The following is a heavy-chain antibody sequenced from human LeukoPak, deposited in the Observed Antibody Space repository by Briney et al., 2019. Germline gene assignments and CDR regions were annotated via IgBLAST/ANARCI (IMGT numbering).Heavy chain of an antibody. CDR1: GGSFSGYY. D-gene: IGHD5-18*01. J-gene: IGHJ6*02. Sequence: SETLPLTCAVYGGSFSGYYWSWIRQPPGKGLEWIGEINHSGSTNYNPSLKSRVTISVDTSKNQFSLKLSSVTAADTAVYYCARGPWWIQLWHAYYYYGMDVWGQGTTVTVSS. CDR3: ARGPWWIQLWHAYYYYGMDV. V-gene: IGHV4-34*01. CDR2: INHSGST.